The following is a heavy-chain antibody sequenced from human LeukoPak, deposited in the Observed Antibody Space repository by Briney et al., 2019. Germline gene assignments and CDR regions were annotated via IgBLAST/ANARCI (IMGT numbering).Heavy chain of an antibody. CDR3: ARDRSGSYTRDWFDP. D-gene: IGHD2-15*01. V-gene: IGHV4-4*07. Sequence: PSETLSLTCTVSGGSINGYYWSWIRQPAGKGLEWIGRIYNSESINYNPSLKSRVTMSIDTSKTQFSLKLNSVTAADTAVYYCARDRSGSYTRDWFDPWGQGALVTVSS. CDR1: GGSINGYY. J-gene: IGHJ5*02. CDR2: IYNSESI.